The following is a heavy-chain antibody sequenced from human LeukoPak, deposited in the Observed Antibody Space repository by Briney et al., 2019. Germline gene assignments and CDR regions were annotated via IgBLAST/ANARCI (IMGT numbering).Heavy chain of an antibody. D-gene: IGHD4-17*01. CDR1: GFTFSSYD. CDR2: IGTAGDT. CDR3: ARHLSGDDI. V-gene: IGHV3-13*04. Sequence: GGSLRLSCAASGFTFSSYDMHWVRQATGKGLEWVSAIGTAGDTYYPGSVKGRFTISRDNSKNTLYLQMNSLRAEDTAVYYCARHLSGDDIWGQGTMVTVSS. J-gene: IGHJ3*02.